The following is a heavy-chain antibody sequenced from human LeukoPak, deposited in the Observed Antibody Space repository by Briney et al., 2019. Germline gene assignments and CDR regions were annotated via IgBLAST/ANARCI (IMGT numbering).Heavy chain of an antibody. Sequence: GGSLRLSCAASGFTFSSYWMHWVCQAPGKGLVWVSRINSDGSSTSYADSVKGRFTISRDNAKNTLYLQMNSLRAEDTAVYYCARASSGSSYYYMDVWGKGTTVTVSS. D-gene: IGHD3-22*01. V-gene: IGHV3-74*01. J-gene: IGHJ6*03. CDR2: INSDGSST. CDR3: ARASSGSSYYYMDV. CDR1: GFTFSSYW.